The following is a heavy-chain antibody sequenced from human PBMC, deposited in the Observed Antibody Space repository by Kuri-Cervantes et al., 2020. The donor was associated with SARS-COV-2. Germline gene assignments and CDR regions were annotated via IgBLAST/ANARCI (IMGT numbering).Heavy chain of an antibody. D-gene: IGHD4-17*01. CDR3: ARTMTTVTTWGY. V-gene: IGHV4-59*08. J-gene: IGHJ4*02. Sequence: ESLKISCAVYGGSFSSYYWSWIRQPPGKGLEWIGYIYYSGSTNYNPSLKSRVTISVDTSKNQFSLKLSSVTAADTAVYYCARTMTTVTTWGYWGQGALVTGAS. CDR1: GGSFSSYY. CDR2: IYYSGST.